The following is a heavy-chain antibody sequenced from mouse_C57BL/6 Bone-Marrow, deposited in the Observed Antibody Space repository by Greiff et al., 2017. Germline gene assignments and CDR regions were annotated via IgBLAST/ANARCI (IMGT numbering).Heavy chain of an antibody. CDR3: ARDYYGSPYFDY. D-gene: IGHD1-1*01. V-gene: IGHV1-26*01. CDR2: INPNNGGT. Sequence: EVQLQQSGPELVKPGASVKISCKASGYTFTDYYMNWVKQSHGKSLEWIGDINPNNGGTRYNQKFKGKATLTVDKSSSTAYMELRSLTSEDSAVYYCARDYYGSPYFDYWGQGTTLTVSS. J-gene: IGHJ2*01. CDR1: GYTFTDYY.